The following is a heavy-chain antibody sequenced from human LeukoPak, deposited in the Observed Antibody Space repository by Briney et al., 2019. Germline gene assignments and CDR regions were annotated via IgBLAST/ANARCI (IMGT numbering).Heavy chain of an antibody. CDR1: GFTFSSYA. V-gene: IGHV3-30-3*01. J-gene: IGHJ4*02. CDR2: ISYDGSNK. D-gene: IGHD1-26*01. CDR3: ARLESGSLLFDY. Sequence: GRPLRLSCAASGFTFSSYAMHWVRQAPGKGLEWVAVISYDGSNKYYADSVKGRFTISRDNSKNTLYLQMNSLRAEDTAVYYCARLESGSLLFDYWGQGTLVTVSS.